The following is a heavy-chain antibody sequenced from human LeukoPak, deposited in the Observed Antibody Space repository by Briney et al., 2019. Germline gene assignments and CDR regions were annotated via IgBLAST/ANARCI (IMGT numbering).Heavy chain of an antibody. CDR2: IYYSGST. J-gene: IGHJ6*02. CDR1: GGSISSYY. CDR3: ARERLYGMDV. V-gene: IGHV4-59*01. Sequence: PSETPSLTCTVSGGSISSYYWSWIRQPPGKGLEWIGYIYYSGSTNYNPSLKSRVTISVDTSKNQFSLKLSSVTAADTAVYYCARERLYGMDVWGQGTTVTVSS.